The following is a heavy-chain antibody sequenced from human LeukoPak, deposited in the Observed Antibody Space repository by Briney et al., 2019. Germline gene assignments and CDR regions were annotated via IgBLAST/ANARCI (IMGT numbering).Heavy chain of an antibody. Sequence: ASVKVSCKASGYTFTSYGISWVRQAPGQGLEWMGWISAYNGNTNYAQKLQGRVTMTTDTSTSTAYMELRSLRSDDTAVYYCARGDDSYCSGGSCYQDYWGQGTLVTVSS. J-gene: IGHJ4*02. CDR2: ISAYNGNT. CDR3: ARGDDSYCSGGSCYQDY. D-gene: IGHD2-15*01. CDR1: GYTFTSYG. V-gene: IGHV1-18*01.